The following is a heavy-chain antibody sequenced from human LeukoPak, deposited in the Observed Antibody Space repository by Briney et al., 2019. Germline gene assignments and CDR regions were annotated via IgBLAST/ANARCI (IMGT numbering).Heavy chain of an antibody. V-gene: IGHV3-48*01. D-gene: IGHD2-15*01. J-gene: IGHJ4*02. CDR1: GFTFSEYS. CDR3: ARDCSGRNWARDFDY. Sequence: GGSLRLSCAASGFTFSEYSLIWVHQAPGEGLEWVSYISSNSRTIYYADSVKGRFTMSRDNDKNSMYLQMNSLRAEDTAVYYCARDCSGRNWARDFDYWGQGTLVTVSS. CDR2: ISSNSRTI.